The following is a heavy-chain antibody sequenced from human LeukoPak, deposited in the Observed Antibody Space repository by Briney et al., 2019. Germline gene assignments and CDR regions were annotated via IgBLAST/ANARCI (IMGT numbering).Heavy chain of an antibody. Sequence: SETLSLTCTVSGYSISNGYSWSWIRQPPGKGLEWIGYIYYSGSTYYNPSLKSRVTISEDTSKNQFSLKLSSVTAADTAVYYCARVRGGWFDPWGQGTLVTVSS. J-gene: IGHJ5*02. D-gene: IGHD3-10*01. CDR1: GYSISNGYS. V-gene: IGHV4-38-2*02. CDR2: IYYSGST. CDR3: ARVRGGWFDP.